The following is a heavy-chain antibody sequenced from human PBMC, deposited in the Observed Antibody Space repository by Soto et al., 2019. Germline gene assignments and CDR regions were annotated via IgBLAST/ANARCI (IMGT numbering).Heavy chain of an antibody. Sequence: GGSLRLSCAASGFTFSSYAMSWVRQAPGKGLEWVSAISGGGGSTYYADSVKGRFTISRDNSKNTLYLQMNSLRAEDTAVYYCARHPDGKAHYYYMDVWGKGTTVTVSS. CDR1: GFTFSSYA. CDR3: ARHPDGKAHYYYMDV. CDR2: ISGGGGST. V-gene: IGHV3-23*01. J-gene: IGHJ6*03.